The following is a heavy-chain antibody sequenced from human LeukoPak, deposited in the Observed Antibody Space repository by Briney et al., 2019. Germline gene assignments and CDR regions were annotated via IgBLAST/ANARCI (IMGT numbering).Heavy chain of an antibody. Sequence: AGGSLRLSCAASGFTVSSNYMSWVRQAPGKGLEWVSVIYSGGSTYYADSVKGRFTISRDNSKNTLYLQMNSLRAEDTAVYYCAREFGQRENPSDYYGSGSPYYGMDVWGQGTTVTVSS. CDR2: IYSGGST. CDR1: GFTVSSNY. V-gene: IGHV3-66*01. D-gene: IGHD3-10*01. J-gene: IGHJ6*02. CDR3: AREFGQRENPSDYYGSGSPYYGMDV.